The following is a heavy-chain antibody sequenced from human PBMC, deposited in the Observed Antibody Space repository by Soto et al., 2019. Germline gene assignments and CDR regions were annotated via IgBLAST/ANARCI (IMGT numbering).Heavy chain of an antibody. D-gene: IGHD2-15*01. CDR3: ARDIVVVVAATLFDY. CDR1: GFTFSSYA. J-gene: IGHJ4*02. Sequence: QPGGSLRLSCAASGFTFSSYAMHWVRQAPGNGLEWVAVISYDGSNKYYADSVKGRFTISRDNSKNTLYLQMNSLRAEDTAVYYCARDIVVVVAATLFDYWGQGTLVTVSS. V-gene: IGHV3-30-3*01. CDR2: ISYDGSNK.